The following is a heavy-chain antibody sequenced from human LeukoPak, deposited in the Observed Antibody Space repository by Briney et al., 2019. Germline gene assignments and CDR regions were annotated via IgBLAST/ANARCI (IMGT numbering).Heavy chain of an antibody. CDR2: IYYSGST. Sequence: SETLSLTCTVSGASIRSYQWSWIRQPPGMGLEWIGNIYYSGSTNYNPSLKSRVTISVDTSKNQFSLKLSPVTAADTAVYYCARSLVAVAGRGYNWFDPWGQGTLVTVSS. V-gene: IGHV4-59*01. CDR3: ARSLVAVAGRGYNWFDP. CDR1: GASIRSYQ. J-gene: IGHJ5*02. D-gene: IGHD6-19*01.